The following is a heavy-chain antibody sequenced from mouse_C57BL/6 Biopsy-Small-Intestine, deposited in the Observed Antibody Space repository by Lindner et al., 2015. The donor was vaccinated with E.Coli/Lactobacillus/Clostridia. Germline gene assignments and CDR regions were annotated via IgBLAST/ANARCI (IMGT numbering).Heavy chain of an antibody. D-gene: IGHD1-1*01. J-gene: IGHJ1*03. CDR1: GYTFTSYG. CDR2: IYPRSGNT. CDR3: AKITTVVATDWYFDV. Sequence: VQLQESGAELARPGASVKLSCKASGYTFTSYGISWVKQRTGQGLEWIGEIYPRSGNTYYNEEFKGKATLTADKSSSTAYMELRSLTSEDSAVYFCAKITTVVATDWYFDVWGTGTTVTVSS. V-gene: IGHV1-81*01.